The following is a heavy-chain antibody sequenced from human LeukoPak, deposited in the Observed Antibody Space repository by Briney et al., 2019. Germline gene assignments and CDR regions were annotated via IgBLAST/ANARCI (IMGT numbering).Heavy chain of an antibody. CDR2: IYPGDSDT. J-gene: IGHJ6*03. V-gene: IGHV5-51*01. D-gene: IGHD6-13*01. CDR1: GYSFTGYW. CDR3: ARHVIESEQLVRNYYYYMDV. Sequence: GESLKISCKGSGYSFTGYWIGWVRQMPGKGLEWMGIIYPGDSDTRYSPSFQGQVTISADKSISTAYLQWSSLKASDTAMYYCARHVIESEQLVRNYYYYMDVWGKGTTVTVSS.